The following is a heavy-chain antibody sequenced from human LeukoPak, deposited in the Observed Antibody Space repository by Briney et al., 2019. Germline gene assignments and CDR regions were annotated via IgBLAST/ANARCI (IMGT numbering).Heavy chain of an antibody. CDR2: IYSGDSS. CDR1: GFTVRSNY. CDR3: ARVTGGYYFDY. V-gene: IGHV3-53*01. J-gene: IGHJ4*01. D-gene: IGHD3-16*01. Sequence: SGGSLRLSCAASGFTVRSNYMTWVRQAPGEGLEWFSVIYSGDSSYYADSVKGRFTISRDNSKNTLYLQMNSLRAEDTAVYYCARVTGGYYFDYWGHGTLVTVSS.